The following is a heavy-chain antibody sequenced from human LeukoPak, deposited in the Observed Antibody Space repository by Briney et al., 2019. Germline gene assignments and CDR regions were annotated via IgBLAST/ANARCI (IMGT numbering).Heavy chain of an antibody. CDR2: ISGSGGST. CDR1: GFTFSSYA. J-gene: IGHJ4*02. CDR3: AKADDDSSGPTGY. Sequence: PGGSLRLSCAASGFTFSSYAMSGVRQAPGKGLEWVSAISGSGGSTYYADSVKGRFTTSRDNSKNTLYLQMNSLRAEDTAVYYCAKADDDSSGPTGYWGQGTLVTVSS. D-gene: IGHD3-22*01. V-gene: IGHV3-23*01.